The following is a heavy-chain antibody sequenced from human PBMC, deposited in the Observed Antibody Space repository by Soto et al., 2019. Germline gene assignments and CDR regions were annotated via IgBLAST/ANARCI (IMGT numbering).Heavy chain of an antibody. CDR3: ARESILAVSAPGD. CDR1: GFNVNSYT. Sequence: VQLVESGGGVVQPGGSLRLSCAASGFNVNSYTMYWVRQAPGQGLEWVASTAPDGVNEYYADSAKGRVTIFRALSKNTLFVEMNSLRAEDSAMYFCARESILAVSAPGDWGQGTLVTVSS. D-gene: IGHD6-19*01. CDR2: TAPDGVNE. V-gene: IGHV3-30-3*01. J-gene: IGHJ4*02.